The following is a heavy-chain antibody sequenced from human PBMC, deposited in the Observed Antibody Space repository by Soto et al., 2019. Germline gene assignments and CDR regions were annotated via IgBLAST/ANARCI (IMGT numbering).Heavy chain of an antibody. CDR1: GVSISDYH. CDR3: ARALGATTRVYYYYGMDV. CDR2: IYHSGST. Sequence: SETLSLTCTVSGVSISDYHWSWVRQPPGKGLEWIGEIYHSGSTNYNPSLKSRVTISVDKSKNQFSLKLSSVTAADTAVYYCARALGATTRVYYYYGMDVWGQGTTVTVSS. D-gene: IGHD1-26*01. J-gene: IGHJ6*02. V-gene: IGHV4-4*02.